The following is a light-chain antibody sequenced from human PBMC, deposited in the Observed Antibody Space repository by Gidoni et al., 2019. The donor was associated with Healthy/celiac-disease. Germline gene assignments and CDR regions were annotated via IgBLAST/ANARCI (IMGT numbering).Light chain of an antibody. Sequence: SYALPQPPSVSVSPGQTARITCSGDALPKNYAYWYQQKSGQAPVLVIYEDSKRPSGIPERFSGSSSGTMATLTSSGAQVEDEADYYCYSTDSSGNHRVFGGGTKLTVL. V-gene: IGLV3-10*01. CDR2: EDS. J-gene: IGLJ2*01. CDR1: ALPKNY. CDR3: YSTDSSGNHRV.